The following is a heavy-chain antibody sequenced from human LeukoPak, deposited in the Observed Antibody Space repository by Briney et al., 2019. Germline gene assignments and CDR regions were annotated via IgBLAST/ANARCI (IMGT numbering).Heavy chain of an antibody. V-gene: IGHV3-33*01. CDR1: GFTFSSYG. D-gene: IGHD1-20*01. J-gene: IGHJ4*02. Sequence: GGSLRLSCAASGFTFSSYGMHWVRQAPGKGLEWVAVIWYDGSNKYYADSVKGRFTISRDNSKNTLYLQMNSLRAEDTAVYYCARDLKGVTGTLDYWGQGTLVPVSS. CDR3: ARDLKGVTGTLDY. CDR2: IWYDGSNK.